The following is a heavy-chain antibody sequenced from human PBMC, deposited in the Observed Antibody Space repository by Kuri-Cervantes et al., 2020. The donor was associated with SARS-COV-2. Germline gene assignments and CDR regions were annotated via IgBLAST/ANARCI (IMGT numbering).Heavy chain of an antibody. J-gene: IGHJ3*02. D-gene: IGHD3-3*02. CDR2: ISYDGSNK. CDR3: ARDPHIFTYAFDI. CDR1: GFTFSSYA. Sequence: LSLTCAASGFTFSSYAMHWVRQAPGKGLEWVAVISYDGSNKYYADSVKGRFTISRDNSKNTLYLQMNSLRAEDTAVYYCARDPHIFTYAFDIWGQGTMVTVSS. V-gene: IGHV3-30*11.